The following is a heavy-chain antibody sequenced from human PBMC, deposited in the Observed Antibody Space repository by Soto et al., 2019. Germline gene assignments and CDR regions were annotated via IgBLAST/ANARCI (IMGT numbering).Heavy chain of an antibody. J-gene: IGHJ3*02. D-gene: IGHD3-3*01. Sequence: ASVNVSCKASGYTFTSYYMHWVRQAPGQGLEWMGIINPSGGSTSYAQKFQGRVTMTRDTSTSTVYMELSSLRSEDTAVYYCARGITIFGVVTAQLGAFDIWGQGTMVTVSS. CDR1: GYTFTSYY. CDR3: ARGITIFGVVTAQLGAFDI. CDR2: INPSGGST. V-gene: IGHV1-46*03.